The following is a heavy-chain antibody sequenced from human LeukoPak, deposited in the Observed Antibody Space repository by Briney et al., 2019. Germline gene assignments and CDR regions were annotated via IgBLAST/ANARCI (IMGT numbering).Heavy chain of an antibody. CDR2: IYRGRT. CDR3: AGEGEYGQSYS. CDR1: GDSISYESYY. D-gene: IGHD4-17*01. Sequence: PSETLSLTCAVSGDSISYESYYWNWIRQAPGKGPEWIGNIYRGRTRLNPSYTSRVAISVDMSKSQVSLGLTSVTAADTAIYYCAGEGEYGQSYSWGQGVLVVVSA. J-gene: IGHJ5*02. V-gene: IGHV4-30-2*01.